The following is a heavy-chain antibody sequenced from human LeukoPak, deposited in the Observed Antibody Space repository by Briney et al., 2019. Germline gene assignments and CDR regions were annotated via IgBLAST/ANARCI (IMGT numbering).Heavy chain of an antibody. CDR1: GFTFSSYS. V-gene: IGHV3-21*01. J-gene: IGHJ4*02. Sequence: PGGSLRLSCAASGFTFSSYSMNWVRQAPGKGLEWVSSISSSSSYIYYADSVKGRFTISRDNAKNSLYLQMNSLRAEDTAVYYCAHYGSGGYFDYWGQGTLVTVSS. CDR2: ISSSSSYI. D-gene: IGHD3-10*01. CDR3: AHYGSGGYFDY.